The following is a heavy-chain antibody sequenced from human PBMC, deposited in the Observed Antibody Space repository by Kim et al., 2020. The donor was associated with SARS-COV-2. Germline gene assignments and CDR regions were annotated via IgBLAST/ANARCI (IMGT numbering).Heavy chain of an antibody. V-gene: IGHV4-59*01. CDR3: ARISRFVDSGVYYGMDV. J-gene: IGHJ6*02. Sequence: SETLSLTCTVSGGSISSYYWSWIRQPPGKGLEWIGYIYYSGSTNYNPSLKSRVTISVDTSKNQFSLKLSSVTAADTAVYYCARISRFVDSGVYYGMDVWGQGTTVTVSS. CDR1: GGSISSYY. D-gene: IGHD3-10*01. CDR2: IYYSGST.